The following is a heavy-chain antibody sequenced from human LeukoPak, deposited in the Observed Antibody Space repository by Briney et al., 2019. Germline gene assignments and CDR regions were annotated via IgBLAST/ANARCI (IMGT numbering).Heavy chain of an antibody. J-gene: IGHJ4*02. CDR3: ATDTVTTSYFDY. CDR2: ISYDGSNK. CDR1: GFTFSSYG. Sequence: GGSLRLSCAASGFTFSSYGMHWVRQAPGKGLEWVAVISYDGSNKYYADSVEGRFTISRDNSKNTLYLQMNSLRAEDTAVYYCATDTVTTSYFDYWGQGTLVTVSS. D-gene: IGHD4-17*01. V-gene: IGHV3-30*03.